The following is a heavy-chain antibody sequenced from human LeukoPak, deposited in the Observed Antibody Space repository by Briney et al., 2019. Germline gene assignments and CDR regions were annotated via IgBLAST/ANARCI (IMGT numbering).Heavy chain of an antibody. CDR3: ARSPSGYNWNDGRVY. D-gene: IGHD1-20*01. V-gene: IGHV1-18*01. CDR1: GYTFTSYG. Sequence: GASVKVSCKASGYTFTSYGISWVRQAPGQGLEWMGWISAYNGNTNYAQKLQGRVTMTTDTSTSTAYMELRSLRSEDTAVYYCARSPSGYNWNDGRVYWGQGTLVTVSS. J-gene: IGHJ4*02. CDR2: ISAYNGNT.